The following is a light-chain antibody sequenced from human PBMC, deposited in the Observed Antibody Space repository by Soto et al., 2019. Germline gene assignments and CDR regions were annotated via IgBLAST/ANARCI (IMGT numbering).Light chain of an antibody. V-gene: IGKV1-5*03. CDR2: KAS. CDR1: QSISSW. CDR3: QQYNSYSRT. J-gene: IGKJ1*01. Sequence: DIQMTQPPSTLSASVGDRVTTTSRASQSISSWLAWYQQKPGKAPKLLIYKASSLESGVPSRFSGSGSGTEFTLTISSLQPDDFATYYCQQYNSYSRTFGQGTKVDIK.